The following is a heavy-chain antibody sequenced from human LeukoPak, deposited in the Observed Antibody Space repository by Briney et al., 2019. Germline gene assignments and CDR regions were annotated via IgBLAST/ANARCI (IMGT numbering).Heavy chain of an antibody. CDR2: IRYDGTNK. J-gene: IGHJ6*03. D-gene: IGHD3-3*01. CDR3: AKVGFLESPEYHYSMDV. V-gene: IGHV3-30*02. CDR1: GFTFTSYG. Sequence: GGSLRLSCAASGFTFTSYGMHWVRQAPGKGLEWVAFIRYDGTNKYYADSVKGRSTISRHNSKNTLYLQMNSLRVEDTAVYYCAKVGFLESPEYHYSMDVWGKGTTVTVSS.